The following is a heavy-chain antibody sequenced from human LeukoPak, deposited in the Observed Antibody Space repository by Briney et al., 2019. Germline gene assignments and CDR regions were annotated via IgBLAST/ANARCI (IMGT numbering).Heavy chain of an antibody. CDR1: GFTFSNAW. CDR2: NKSKTDGGTT. V-gene: IGHV3-15*01. CDR3: TTTPHWGSGSYYPYYFDY. Sequence: GGSLRLSCAASGFTFSNAWMSWVRQAPGKGLEWVGRNKSKTDGGTTDYAAPVKGRFTISRDDSKNTLYLQMNSLKTEDTAVYYCTTTPHWGSGSYYPYYFDYWGQGTLVTVSS. J-gene: IGHJ4*02. D-gene: IGHD3-10*01.